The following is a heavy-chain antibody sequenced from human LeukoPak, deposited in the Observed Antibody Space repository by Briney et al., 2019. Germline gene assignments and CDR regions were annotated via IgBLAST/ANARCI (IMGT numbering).Heavy chain of an antibody. CDR3: AKSNYFASGGYYFFDY. D-gene: IGHD3-22*01. J-gene: IGHJ4*02. CDR1: GFTFSKYA. V-gene: IGHV3-23*01. Sequence: PGGSLRLSCAASGFTFSKYAMTWVRQAPGKGLEWVSGISVSGGSTNYADSVRGRFTISRDNSKNTLSLQMNSLRAEDTAVYYCAKSNYFASGGYYFFDYWGQGTLVTVSS. CDR2: ISVSGGST.